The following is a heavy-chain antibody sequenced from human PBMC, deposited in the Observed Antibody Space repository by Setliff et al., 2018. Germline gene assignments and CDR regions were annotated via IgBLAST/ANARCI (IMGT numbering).Heavy chain of an antibody. Sequence: SETLSLTCTVSGGSISSDSHYWGWIRQPAGKGLELVGQIYTNGRTNYNPSLKSRLTISLDTSKNQFSLRLTSVTAADTAVYYCGRGFSRIEGWGNWFDPWGQGILVTVSS. D-gene: IGHD2-15*01. J-gene: IGHJ5*02. CDR2: IYTNGRT. CDR1: GGSISSDSHY. V-gene: IGHV4-61*09. CDR3: GRGFSRIEGWGNWFDP.